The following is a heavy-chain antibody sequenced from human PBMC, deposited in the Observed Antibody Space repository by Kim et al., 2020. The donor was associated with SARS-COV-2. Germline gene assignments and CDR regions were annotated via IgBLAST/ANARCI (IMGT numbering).Heavy chain of an antibody. V-gene: IGHV3-23*01. J-gene: IGHJ3*02. CDR2: ISGSGGST. CDR3: AKDKYYGSGSYYIDAFDI. Sequence: GGSLRLSCAASGFTFSSYAMSWVRQAPGKGLEWVSAISGSGGSTYYADSVKGRFTISRDNSKNTLYLQMNSLRAEDTAVYYCAKDKYYGSGSYYIDAFDIWGQGTMVTVSS. D-gene: IGHD3-10*01. CDR1: GFTFSSYA.